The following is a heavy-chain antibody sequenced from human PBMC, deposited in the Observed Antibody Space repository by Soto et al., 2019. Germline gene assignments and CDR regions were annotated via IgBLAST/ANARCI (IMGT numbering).Heavy chain of an antibody. CDR2: IYYSWST. CDR1: GGSISSGGYH. V-gene: IGHV4-31*03. D-gene: IGHD5-18*01. J-gene: IGHJ6*02. Sequence: PSDTLSLTCNVSGGSISSGGYHWSLIRQQTVKRLEWIGYIYYSWSTYYNPYLNSRVTISVDTSKNNFSLKLSSVTAADTAVYYCAREYSYGYYYYYGMDVWGQGTTV. CDR3: AREYSYGYYYYYGMDV.